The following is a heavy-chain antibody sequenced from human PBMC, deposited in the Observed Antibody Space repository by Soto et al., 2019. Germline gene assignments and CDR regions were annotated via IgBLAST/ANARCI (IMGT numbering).Heavy chain of an antibody. CDR2: IYSGGRT. J-gene: IGHJ4*02. CDR3: ARGVGGYEHLWYFDY. V-gene: IGHV3-53*01. D-gene: IGHD5-12*01. Sequence: EVQLVESAGGLIQPGGSRRLSCAASGFTVSSNYMTWVRQAPGKGLEWVSVIYSGGRTYYADSVKGRFTISRDNSKNTLYLQMNSLRAEDTAVYYCARGVGGYEHLWYFDYWGQGTLVTVSS. CDR1: GFTVSSNY.